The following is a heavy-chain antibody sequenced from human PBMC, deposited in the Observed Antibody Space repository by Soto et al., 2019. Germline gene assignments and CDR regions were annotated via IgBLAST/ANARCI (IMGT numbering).Heavy chain of an antibody. CDR1: GFTFSSYG. CDR3: ARQLEYYDRSGYPRLLDP. V-gene: IGHV3-33*01. J-gene: IGHJ5*02. D-gene: IGHD3-22*01. CDR2: IWYDGSNK. Sequence: QVQLVESGGGVVQPGRSLRLSCAASGFTFSSYGMHWVRQAPGKGLEWVAVIWYDGSNKYYADSVKGRFTISRDNSKNTLYLQMNSLRAEDTAVYYCARQLEYYDRSGYPRLLDPWGQGTLVTVSS.